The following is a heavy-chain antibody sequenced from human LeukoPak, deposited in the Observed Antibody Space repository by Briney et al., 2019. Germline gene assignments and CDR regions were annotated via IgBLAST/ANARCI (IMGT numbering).Heavy chain of an antibody. CDR1: GYTFTSYG. CDR3: ARALPSSSWYSPSFDY. D-gene: IGHD6-13*01. Sequence: SVKVSCKASGYTFTSYGISWVRQAPGQGLECMGGIIPIFDTANYAQKFQGRVTITADKSTSTAYMELSSLRSEDTAVYYCARALPSSSWYSPSFDYWGQGTLVTVSS. J-gene: IGHJ4*02. CDR2: IIPIFDTA. V-gene: IGHV1-69*06.